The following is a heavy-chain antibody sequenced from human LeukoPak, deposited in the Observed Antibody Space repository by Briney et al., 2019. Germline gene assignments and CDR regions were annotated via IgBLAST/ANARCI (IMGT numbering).Heavy chain of an antibody. V-gene: IGHV4-4*07. D-gene: IGHD5-18*01. CDR3: ARYVGVYNYRYSLDS. Sequence: SETLSLTLSVSGGSIGRSCWNWVRQPAGKGLEWIGRIYSSGTTSYNSSLKSRVTMSVDTSKNQFSLKLSSVTAADTAVYYCARYVGVYNYRYSLDSWAQGTLVTVSS. J-gene: IGHJ5*02. CDR1: GGSIGRSC. CDR2: IYSSGTT.